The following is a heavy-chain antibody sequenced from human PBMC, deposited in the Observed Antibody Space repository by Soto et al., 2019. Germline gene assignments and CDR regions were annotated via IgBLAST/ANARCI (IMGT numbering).Heavy chain of an antibody. CDR2: IRAGNGNT. CDR3: ARFRYGEEWGFDS. Sequence: QVQLVQSGAEEKKPGASVKVSCKASGYTFTSYDMHWVRQAPGQRLEWMGWIRAGNGNTKYAQNFQGRVTFARDTSATTVYMELNSLKSEDTAVYYCARFRYGEEWGFDSWGQGTLVTVSS. V-gene: IGHV1-3*05. J-gene: IGHJ5*01. CDR1: GYTFTSYD. D-gene: IGHD4-17*01.